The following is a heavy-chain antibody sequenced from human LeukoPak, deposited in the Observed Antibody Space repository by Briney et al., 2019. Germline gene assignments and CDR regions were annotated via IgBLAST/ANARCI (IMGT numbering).Heavy chain of an antibody. J-gene: IGHJ5*02. Sequence: ASVKVSCKASGYTFTCYYMHWVRQAPGQGREWMGWINPNSGGTNNAQKFQGRVTMTRDTAISTAYMELSRLRSDDTAVYYCARGGLGYCSSTSCYAGAWFDPWGQGTLVTVSS. CDR3: ARGGLGYCSSTSCYAGAWFDP. CDR2: INPNSGGT. D-gene: IGHD2-2*01. CDR1: GYTFTCYY. V-gene: IGHV1-2*02.